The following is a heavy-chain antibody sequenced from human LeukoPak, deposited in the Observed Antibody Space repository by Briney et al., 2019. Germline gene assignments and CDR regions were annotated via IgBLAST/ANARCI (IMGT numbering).Heavy chain of an antibody. V-gene: IGHV4-59*08. CDR1: SGSISSYY. CDR2: MYFSGST. D-gene: IGHD1-26*01. CDR3: ARVKSGSYYLDY. J-gene: IGHJ4*02. Sequence: SETLSLTCTVSSGSISSYYWSWIRQPPGKGLEWIGYMYFSGSTNYNPSLKSRVTISVDTSKNQFSLKLSSVTAADTAVYYCARVKSGSYYLDYWGQGTLVTVSS.